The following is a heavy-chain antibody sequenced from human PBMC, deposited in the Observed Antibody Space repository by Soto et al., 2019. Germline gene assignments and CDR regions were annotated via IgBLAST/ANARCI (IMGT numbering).Heavy chain of an antibody. J-gene: IGHJ4*02. V-gene: IGHV4-39*01. CDR3: ARQRTSVVTQAYFDS. Sequence: SETLSLTCTVTGDSINNRSYYWGWIRQPPGKGLEWIGSMYYSGSTYNNPSLKSRVSMSVGTSTNQFSLKLRSVIPQATPPYSSARQRTSVVTQAYFDSWGQGSLVTVSS. CDR2: MYYSGST. D-gene: IGHD2-21*02. CDR1: GDSINNRSYY.